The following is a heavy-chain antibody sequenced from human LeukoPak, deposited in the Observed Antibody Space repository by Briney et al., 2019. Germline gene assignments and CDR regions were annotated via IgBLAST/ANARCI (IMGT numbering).Heavy chain of an antibody. CDR3: ARVKYYDFWRRGAFDI. CDR1: GFTFSRYW. J-gene: IGHJ3*02. D-gene: IGHD3-3*01. CDR2: INSDGSST. V-gene: IGHV3-74*01. Sequence: GGSLRLSCEASGFTFSRYWMYWVRQAPGKGLVWVSRINSDGSSTTYADSVKGRFTISRDNAKNSLYLQMNSLRAEDTAVYYCARVKYYDFWRRGAFDIWGQGTMVTVSS.